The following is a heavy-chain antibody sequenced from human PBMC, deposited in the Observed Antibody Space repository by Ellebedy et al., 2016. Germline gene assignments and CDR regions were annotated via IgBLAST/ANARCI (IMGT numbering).Heavy chain of an antibody. CDR1: GGSISSYY. V-gene: IGHV4-59*01. D-gene: IGHD3-10*01. J-gene: IGHJ6*02. Sequence: GSLRLXCTVSGGSISSYYWSWIRQPPGKGLEWIGYIYYSGSTNYNPSLKSRVTISVDTSKNQFSLKLSSVTAADTAVYYCARHYGSGSYYHFPYYYYYGMDVWGQGTTVTVSS. CDR3: ARHYGSGSYYHFPYYYYYGMDV. CDR2: IYYSGST.